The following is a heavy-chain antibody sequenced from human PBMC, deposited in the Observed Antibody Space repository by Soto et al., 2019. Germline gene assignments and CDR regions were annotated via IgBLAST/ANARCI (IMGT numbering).Heavy chain of an antibody. J-gene: IGHJ5*02. CDR3: AKDNDLNP. CDR1: GFTFSSYG. CDR2: ISYDGSNE. D-gene: IGHD1-1*01. Sequence: PGGSLRLSCAASGFTFSSYGMHWVRQAPGKGLEWVAVISYDGSNEYYADSVKGRFTISRDNSKNTLYLQMNSLRAEDTAMFYCAKDNDLNPWGQGTLVTVSS. V-gene: IGHV3-30*18.